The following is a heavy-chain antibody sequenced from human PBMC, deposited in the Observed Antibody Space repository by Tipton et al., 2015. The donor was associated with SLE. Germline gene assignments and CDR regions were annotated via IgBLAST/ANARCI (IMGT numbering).Heavy chain of an antibody. J-gene: IGHJ6*02. CDR1: GYSINSGYY. CDR3: ARGRYFDSTGFSRGNWFFGMDV. V-gene: IGHV4-61*01. Sequence: TLSLTCTVSGYSINSGYYWSWIRQPPGKTLEWIGYIFSSGNTYYNPSLNSRVTVSVDTSKNQFSLNLNSVAAADTAVYYCARGRYFDSTGFSRGNWFFGMDVWGQGTTVTVSS. CDR2: IFSSGNT. D-gene: IGHD3-22*01.